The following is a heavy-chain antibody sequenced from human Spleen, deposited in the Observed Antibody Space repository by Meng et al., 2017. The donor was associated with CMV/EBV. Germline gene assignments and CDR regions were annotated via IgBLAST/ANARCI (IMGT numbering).Heavy chain of an antibody. J-gene: IGHJ5*02. CDR3: ARGMGRRNYDFWSGYYTGSGWFDP. D-gene: IGHD3-3*01. CDR1: GFTFSNYA. V-gene: IGHV3-30*04. CDR2: ISYDGSNK. Sequence: GESLKISCAASGFTFSNYAMHWVRQAPGKGLEWVAVISYDGSNKYYADSVKGRFTISRDNSKNTLYLQMNSLRADDTAVYYCARGMGRRNYDFWSGYYTGSGWFDPWGQGTLVTVSS.